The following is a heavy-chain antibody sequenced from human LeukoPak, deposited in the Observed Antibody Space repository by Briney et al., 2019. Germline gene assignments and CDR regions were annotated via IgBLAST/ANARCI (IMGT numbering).Heavy chain of an antibody. Sequence: PSETLSLTCTVSGGSISSYYWSWIRQPPGKGLEWIGYIYYSGSTNYNPFLKSRVTISVDTSKNQFSLKLSSVTAADTAVYYCARDNPGYYDSSGFDYWGQGTLVTVSS. CDR1: GGSISSYY. V-gene: IGHV4-59*01. CDR2: IYYSGST. J-gene: IGHJ4*02. CDR3: ARDNPGYYDSSGFDY. D-gene: IGHD3-22*01.